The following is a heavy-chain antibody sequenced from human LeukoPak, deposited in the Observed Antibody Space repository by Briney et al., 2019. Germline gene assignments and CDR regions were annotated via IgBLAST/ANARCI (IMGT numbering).Heavy chain of an antibody. CDR1: GGSISSGGYY. J-gene: IGHJ3*02. CDR3: ARLEGSDFWSGYLVAFDI. CDR2: IYYSGST. D-gene: IGHD3-3*01. Sequence: SKTLSLTCTVPGGSISSGGYYWSWIRQHPGKGLEWIGYIYYSGSTYYNPSLKSRVTISVDTSKNQFSLKLSSVTAADTAVYYCARLEGSDFWSGYLVAFDIWGQGTMVTVSS. V-gene: IGHV4-31*03.